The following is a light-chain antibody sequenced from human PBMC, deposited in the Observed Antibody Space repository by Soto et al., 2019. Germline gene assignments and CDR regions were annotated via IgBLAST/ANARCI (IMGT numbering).Light chain of an antibody. CDR3: QQYDTYPIT. CDR1: QDISNY. Sequence: IQMTQSPSSLSASVGGRVTITCQASQDISNYLNWYQQKPGKAPKLLIYDASNLETGIPSRFSGSGSGTEFTLTISSLQSEDFAVYYCQQYDTYPITFGQGTRLEIK. J-gene: IGKJ5*01. CDR2: DAS. V-gene: IGKV1-33*01.